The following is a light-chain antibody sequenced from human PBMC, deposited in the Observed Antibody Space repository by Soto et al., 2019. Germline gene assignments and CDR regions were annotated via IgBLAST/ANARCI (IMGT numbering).Light chain of an antibody. V-gene: IGLV2-23*01. Sequence: QSALTQPASVSGSPGQSITISCTGTSSDVGSYNLVSWYQHHPGKAPKLMIYDGTKRPSGVSNRFSGSKSGNTASLTIAGLQAEDEADYFCCSYAGSNSFVVFGGGTKLTVL. CDR2: DGT. CDR3: CSYAGSNSFVV. J-gene: IGLJ2*01. CDR1: SSDVGSYNL.